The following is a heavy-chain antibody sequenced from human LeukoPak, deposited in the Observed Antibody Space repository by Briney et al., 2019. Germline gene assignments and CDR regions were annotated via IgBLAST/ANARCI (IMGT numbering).Heavy chain of an antibody. V-gene: IGHV3-33*01. J-gene: IGHJ4*02. D-gene: IGHD3-22*01. CDR1: GFSFRSYG. CDR3: ARAHDGSGYYLGY. CDR2: IWYDAANQ. Sequence: GRSLRLSCAASGFSFRSYGMHWVRQAPGKGLEWVALIWYDAANQYYGDSVKGRFTISRDNSKNMLYLQMNSLRAEDTAVYYCARAHDGSGYYLGYWGQGTLVTVSS.